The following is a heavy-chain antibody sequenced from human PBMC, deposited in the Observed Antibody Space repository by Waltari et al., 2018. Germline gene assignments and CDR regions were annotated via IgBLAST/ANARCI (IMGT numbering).Heavy chain of an antibody. Sequence: DVQLVESGGGLVKPGGSLRLSCAASGFSFSSYDMNWVRQAPGRGLEWVASISGSGRSYIFYTDSVKGRFTISRDNAKNSLFLQMNSLRAEETAVYYCTGDLYGSGGDYFDPWGQGTLVTVSS. CDR3: TGDLYGSGGDYFDP. CDR1: GFSFSSYD. D-gene: IGHD6-19*01. J-gene: IGHJ4*02. V-gene: IGHV3-21*01. CDR2: ISGSGRSYI.